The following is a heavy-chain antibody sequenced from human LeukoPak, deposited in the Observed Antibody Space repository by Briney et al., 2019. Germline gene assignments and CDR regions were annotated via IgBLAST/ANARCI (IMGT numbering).Heavy chain of an antibody. CDR2: IWYDGSNK. CDR3: ARENGPDYDILTGTLYYFDY. CDR1: GFTFSSYG. D-gene: IGHD3-9*01. V-gene: IGHV3-33*01. J-gene: IGHJ4*02. Sequence: GGSLRLSCAASGFTFSSYGMHWVRQAPGKGLEWVAVIWYDGSNKYYADSVKGRFTISRDNSKSTLYLQMNSLRAEDTAVYYCARENGPDYDILTGTLYYFDYWGQGTLVTVSS.